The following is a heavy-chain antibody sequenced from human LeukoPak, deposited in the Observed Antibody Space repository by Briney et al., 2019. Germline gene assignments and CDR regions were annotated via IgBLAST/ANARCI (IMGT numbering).Heavy chain of an antibody. Sequence: SVKVSCKASGFPLSSSAVQWVRQAGGQRLEWIGWIVVGSNNTNYAQKFQERVTITRDMSTSTAYMELSSLRSEDTAVYYCAAPYSTRWFDLWGRGTLVAVSS. D-gene: IGHD6-13*01. V-gene: IGHV1-58*01. CDR2: IVVGSNNT. CDR3: AAPYSTRWFDL. J-gene: IGHJ5*02. CDR1: GFPLSSSA.